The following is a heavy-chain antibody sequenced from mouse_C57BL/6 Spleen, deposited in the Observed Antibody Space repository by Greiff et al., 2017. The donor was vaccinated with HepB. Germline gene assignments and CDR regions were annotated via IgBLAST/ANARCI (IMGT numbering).Heavy chain of an antibody. J-gene: IGHJ1*03. CDR2: IYPGDGDT. V-gene: IGHV1-82*01. Sequence: QVQLKQSGPELVKPGASVKISCKASGYAFSSSWMNWVKQRPGKGLEWIGRIYPGDGDTNYNGKFKGKATLTADKSSSTAYMQLSSLTSEDSAVYFCARWKIGGYFDVWGTGTTVTVSS. CDR3: ARWKIGGYFDV. D-gene: IGHD2-14*01. CDR1: GYAFSSSW.